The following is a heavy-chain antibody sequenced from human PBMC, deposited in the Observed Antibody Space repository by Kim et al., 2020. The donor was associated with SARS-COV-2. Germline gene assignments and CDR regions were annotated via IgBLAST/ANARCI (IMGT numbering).Heavy chain of an antibody. Sequence: SETLSLTCTVSGGSISSSSYYWGWIRQPPGKGLEWIGSIYYSGSTYYNPSLKSRVTISVDTSKNQFSLKLSSVTAADTAVYYCARLGKTLGYWYFDLWGR. CDR3: ARLGKTLGYWYFDL. J-gene: IGHJ2*01. D-gene: IGHD7-27*01. CDR1: GGSISSSSYY. CDR2: IYYSGST. V-gene: IGHV4-39*01.